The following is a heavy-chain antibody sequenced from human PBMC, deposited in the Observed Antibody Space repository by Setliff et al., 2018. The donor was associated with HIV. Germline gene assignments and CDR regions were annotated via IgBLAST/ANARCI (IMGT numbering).Heavy chain of an antibody. V-gene: IGHV4-34*01. J-gene: IGHJ4*02. CDR2: INHSGST. D-gene: IGHD4-17*01. CDR3: ARYDYGDFDY. Sequence: PSETLSLTCAAYGGSFSGYYWSWIRQPPGKGLGWIGTINHSGSTNYNPSLKSRVTISVDTSKTQFSLKLSSVTAADTAVYYCARYDYGDFDYWGQGTPVTVSS. CDR1: GGSFSGYY.